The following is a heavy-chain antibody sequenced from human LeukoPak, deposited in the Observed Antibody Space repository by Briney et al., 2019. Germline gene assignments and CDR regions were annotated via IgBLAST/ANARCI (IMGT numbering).Heavy chain of an antibody. D-gene: IGHD7-27*01. V-gene: IGHV4-31*03. Sequence: SSETLSLTCNVSGGSISSGGSRWSWIRQHPGKGLEWIGYIYYSGSTYYNPSLESRLTMSVDTSKNQFSLHLTSVTAADTAVYYCARDWGTYFDYWGQGTLVTASS. CDR1: GGSISSGGSR. CDR2: IYYSGST. J-gene: IGHJ4*02. CDR3: ARDWGTYFDY.